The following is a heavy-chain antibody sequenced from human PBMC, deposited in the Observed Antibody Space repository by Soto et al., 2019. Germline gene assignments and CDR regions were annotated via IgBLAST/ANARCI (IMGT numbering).Heavy chain of an antibody. CDR3: ARVITIVLVPAASPRGWFDP. CDR2: IYHSGST. J-gene: IGHJ5*02. V-gene: IGHV4-4*02. Sequence: QVQLQESGPGLVKPSGTLSLTCAVSGGSISSSNWWSWVRQPPGKGLEWIGEIYHSGSTNYNPSLKSRVTISVDKSKNQCSLKLSSVTAADTAVYYCARVITIVLVPAASPRGWFDPWGQGTLVTVSS. CDR1: GGSISSSNW. D-gene: IGHD2-2*01.